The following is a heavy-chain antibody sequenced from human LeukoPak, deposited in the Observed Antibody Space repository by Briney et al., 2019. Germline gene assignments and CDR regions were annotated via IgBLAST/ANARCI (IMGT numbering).Heavy chain of an antibody. CDR1: VGSISSTIYY. D-gene: IGHD3-9*01. Sequence: SETLSLTCTVSVGSISSTIYYWGSIRHPPGKGLGWIGSIYYNVSTYYNTSLKSRAPISVDTSKNQFSLKLSLVTAADTAVYYCETIPLRYFDWLFYWGQGTLVTVSS. CDR3: ETIPLRYFDWLFY. V-gene: IGHV4-39*07. CDR2: IYYNVST. J-gene: IGHJ4*02.